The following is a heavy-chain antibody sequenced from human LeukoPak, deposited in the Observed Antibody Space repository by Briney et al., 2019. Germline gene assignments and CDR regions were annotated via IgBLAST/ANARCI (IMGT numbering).Heavy chain of an antibody. V-gene: IGHV1-46*01. CDR1: GYTFTRYY. CDR2: VNPSGNWT. CDR3: ARDNSVRDEAWWFNP. Sequence: ASVKVSCKAFGYTFTRYYMHWVRQAPGQGPEWMGVVNPSGNWTTYPQKFQGRLTLTRDMSTTTDYLELSSLRSEDTAVYYCARDNSVRDEAWWFNPLGQGTMVTVSS. J-gene: IGHJ5*02. D-gene: IGHD5-24*01.